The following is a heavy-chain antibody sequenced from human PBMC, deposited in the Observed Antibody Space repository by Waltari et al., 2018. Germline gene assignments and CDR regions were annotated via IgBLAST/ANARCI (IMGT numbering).Heavy chain of an antibody. Sequence: QVQLVQSGAEVKKPGSSVKVSCKASGGTFSSYTISWVRQAPGQGLEWMGRIIPILGIANYAQKFQGRVTITADKSTSTAYMELSSLRSEDTAVYYCARRRDDYGDYDYWGQGTLVTVSS. V-gene: IGHV1-69*02. CDR1: GGTFSSYT. D-gene: IGHD4-17*01. J-gene: IGHJ4*02. CDR2: IIPILGIA. CDR3: ARRRDDYGDYDY.